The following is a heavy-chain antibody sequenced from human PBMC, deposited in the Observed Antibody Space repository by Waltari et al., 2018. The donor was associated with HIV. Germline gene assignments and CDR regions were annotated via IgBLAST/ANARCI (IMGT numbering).Heavy chain of an antibody. D-gene: IGHD3-22*01. CDR2: VNHSGTT. CDR1: GGSFSTYY. V-gene: IGHV4-34*02. Sequence: QVHLQQWRAGLVKPSETLSLTCAVYGGSFSTYYWTWIRQTPGRGLAWIGEVNHSGTTHCNPSYKSRVTISVDTSKNQFSLKITAVTAADTAVYYCARAPYMIPRNGPFDIWGQGTMVTVSS. CDR3: ARAPYMIPRNGPFDI. J-gene: IGHJ3*02.